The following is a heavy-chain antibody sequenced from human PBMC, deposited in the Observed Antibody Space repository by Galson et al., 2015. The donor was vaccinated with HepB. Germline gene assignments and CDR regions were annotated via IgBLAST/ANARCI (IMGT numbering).Heavy chain of an antibody. CDR2: TYYRSKWYN. V-gene: IGHV6-1*01. Sequence: CAISGDSVSRNNVAWNWIRQSPSRGLEWLGRTYYRSKWYNDFAVSVKSRITINADTSKNQFSLQLNSVTPEDTAVYYCAREGGASSANFDYWGQGTLVTVSS. CDR3: AREGGASSANFDY. D-gene: IGHD6-6*01. CDR1: GDSVSRNNVA. J-gene: IGHJ4*02.